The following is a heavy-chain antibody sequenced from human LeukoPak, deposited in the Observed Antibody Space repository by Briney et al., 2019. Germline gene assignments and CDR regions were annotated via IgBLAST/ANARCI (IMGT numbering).Heavy chain of an antibody. J-gene: IGHJ4*02. CDR1: DFTVSSNS. Sequence: PGGSLRLSCAASDFTVSSNSMSWVRQAPGNGLEWVSVTYSSGSTHYADSVKGRFTISRDSSKNTLYLQMNSLRAEDTAVYYCATESYGGAWGQGTLVTVSS. V-gene: IGHV3-53*01. CDR2: TYSSGST. CDR3: ATESYGGA. D-gene: IGHD1-26*01.